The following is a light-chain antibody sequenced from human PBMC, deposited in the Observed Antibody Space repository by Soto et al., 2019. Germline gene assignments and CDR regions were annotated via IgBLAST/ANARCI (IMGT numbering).Light chain of an antibody. CDR2: DAS. CDR3: QQYNSYSSFT. Sequence: DIQMTQSPSTLSASVGDRVTITCRASQSISSWLAWYQQKPGKAPKVLIYDASSLESAVPSRCSGSGSGTEFPITISSLQPDDFATYYCQQYNSYSSFTFGQETKLEIK. V-gene: IGKV1-5*01. J-gene: IGKJ2*01. CDR1: QSISSW.